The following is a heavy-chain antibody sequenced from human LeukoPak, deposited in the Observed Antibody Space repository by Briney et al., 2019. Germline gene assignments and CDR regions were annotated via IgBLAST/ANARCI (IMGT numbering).Heavy chain of an antibody. Sequence: EASVKVSCKASGYTFTSYDINWVRQATGQGLEWMGWMNPNSGNTGYAQKFQGRVTMTRNTSISTAYMELSSLRSEDTAVYYCARDPGDSGDAFDIWGQGTMVTVSS. V-gene: IGHV1-8*01. CDR1: GYTFTSYD. CDR2: MNPNSGNT. J-gene: IGHJ3*02. CDR3: ARDPGDSGDAFDI. D-gene: IGHD3-10*01.